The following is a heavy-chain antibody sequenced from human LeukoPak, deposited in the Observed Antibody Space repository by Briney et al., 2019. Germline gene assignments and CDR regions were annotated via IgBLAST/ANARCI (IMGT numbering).Heavy chain of an antibody. Sequence: PGGSLRLSCAASGFTFSSYSMNWVRQAPGKGLEWVSSISSSSYIYYADSVKGRFTISRDNAKNSLYLQMNSLRAEDTAVYYCARDCSYYYDSSGYCLFDYWGQGTLVTVSS. J-gene: IGHJ4*02. CDR3: ARDCSYYYDSSGYCLFDY. CDR1: GFTFSSYS. V-gene: IGHV3-21*01. D-gene: IGHD3-22*01. CDR2: ISSSSYI.